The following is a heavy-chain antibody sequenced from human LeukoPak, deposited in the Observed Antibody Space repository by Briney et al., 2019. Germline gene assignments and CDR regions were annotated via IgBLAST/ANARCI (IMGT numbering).Heavy chain of an antibody. V-gene: IGHV1-24*01. Sequence: ASVKVSCKVSGYTLTELSMHWVRQAPGKGLEWMGGFDPEDGETIYAQKFQGRVTMTEDTSTDTAYMELSSLRSEDMAVYYCATDLQLLDAFDIWGQGTMVTVSS. D-gene: IGHD2-2*01. CDR3: ATDLQLLDAFDI. CDR1: GYTLTELS. CDR2: FDPEDGET. J-gene: IGHJ3*02.